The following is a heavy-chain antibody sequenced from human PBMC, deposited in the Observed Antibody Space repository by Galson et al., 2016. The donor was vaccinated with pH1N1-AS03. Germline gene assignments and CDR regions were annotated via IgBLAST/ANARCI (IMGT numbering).Heavy chain of an antibody. J-gene: IGHJ5*02. Sequence: SLRLSCAASGFTFSSYAMSWVRQAPGKGLEWVSAISGRGDSTYYADSVKGRFTISGDNSKNTLYLQMNSLRAEDTAVYYCAKDKSYGDYPSWFDPWGQGTLVTVSS. D-gene: IGHD4-17*01. CDR1: GFTFSSYA. V-gene: IGHV3-23*01. CDR2: ISGRGDST. CDR3: AKDKSYGDYPSWFDP.